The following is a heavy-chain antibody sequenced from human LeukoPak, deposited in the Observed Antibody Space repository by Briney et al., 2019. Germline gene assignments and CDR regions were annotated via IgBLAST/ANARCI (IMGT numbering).Heavy chain of an antibody. CDR1: GYTFTSYG. CDR2: NSAYNGNT. CDR3: ARDFRYYGSVQYGMDV. Sequence: ASVKVSCKASGYTFTSYGISWVRQPPGQGLEWMGWNSAYNGNTNYAQKLQGRVTMTTDTSTCTAYMELRSLRSDDTAVYYCARDFRYYGSVQYGMDVWGQGATVTVSS. V-gene: IGHV1-18*01. D-gene: IGHD3-10*01. J-gene: IGHJ6*02.